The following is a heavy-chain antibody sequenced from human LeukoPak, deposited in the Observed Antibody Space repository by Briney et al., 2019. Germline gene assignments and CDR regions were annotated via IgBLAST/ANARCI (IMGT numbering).Heavy chain of an antibody. Sequence: PGGSLRLSCAASGFTFSDYAMSWVRQAPGKGLEWVSSISATSSYIYYADSVKGRFTISRDNAKSSLYLQMNSLRAEDTAVYYCASPVAGNFFDYWGQGTLVTVSS. CDR3: ASPVAGNFFDY. D-gene: IGHD6-19*01. J-gene: IGHJ4*02. V-gene: IGHV3-21*01. CDR1: GFTFSDYA. CDR2: ISATSSYI.